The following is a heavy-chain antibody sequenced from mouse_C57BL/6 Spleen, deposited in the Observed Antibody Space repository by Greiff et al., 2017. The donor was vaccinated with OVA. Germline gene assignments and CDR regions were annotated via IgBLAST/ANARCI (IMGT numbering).Heavy chain of an antibody. Sequence: EVQVVESGGGLVKPGGSLKLSCAASGFTFSSYAMSWVRQTPEKRLEWVATISDGGSYTYYPDNVKGRFTISRDNAKNNLYLQMSHLKSEDTAMYYCARDVTAQATYFDYWGQGTTLTVSS. CDR2: ISDGGSYT. V-gene: IGHV5-4*01. CDR1: GFTFSSYA. CDR3: ARDVTAQATYFDY. J-gene: IGHJ2*01. D-gene: IGHD3-2*02.